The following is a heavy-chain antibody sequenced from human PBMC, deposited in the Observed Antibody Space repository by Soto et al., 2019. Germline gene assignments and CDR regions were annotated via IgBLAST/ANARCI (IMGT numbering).Heavy chain of an antibody. D-gene: IGHD3-22*01. CDR1: GDSISSGGYS. CDR3: ARDSLSGYYFDN. Sequence: QLQLQESGSGLVKPSQTLSLTCVVSGDSISSGGYSWNWIRQPPGKGLEWIGHTYHSGGALYNPSLXSXXTISVDKSKNHFSLRLTSVTAADTAVYYCARDSLSGYYFDNWGQGTLVTVSS. J-gene: IGHJ4*02. V-gene: IGHV4-30-2*01. CDR2: TYHSGGA.